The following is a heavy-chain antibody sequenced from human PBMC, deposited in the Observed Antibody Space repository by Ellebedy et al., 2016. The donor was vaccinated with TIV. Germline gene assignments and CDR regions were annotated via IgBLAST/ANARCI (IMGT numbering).Heavy chain of an antibody. CDR2: INPSGGST. D-gene: IGHD6-13*01. V-gene: IGHV1-46*01. Sequence: ASVKVSCKASGYTFPTYYMHWVRQAPGQGLEWMGMINPSGGSTSYAQKFQGRVTMTRDTSTSTVYMELSSLRSEDTAVYYCTCLQLGIADYFDYWGQGALVTVSS. CDR3: TCLQLGIADYFDY. J-gene: IGHJ4*02. CDR1: GYTFPTYY.